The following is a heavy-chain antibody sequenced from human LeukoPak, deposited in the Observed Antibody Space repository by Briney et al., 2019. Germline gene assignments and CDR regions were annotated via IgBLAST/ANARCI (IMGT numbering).Heavy chain of an antibody. CDR1: GFTFSSHA. J-gene: IGHJ4*02. CDR2: ISYDGSNK. D-gene: IGHD2-15*01. CDR3: AKSGLNRFDY. Sequence: PGGSLRLSCAASGFTFSSHAMHWVRQAPGKGLEWVAVISYDGSNKYYADSVKGRFTISRDDSKNTLYLQMNSLRAEDTAVYYCAKSGLNRFDYWGQGTLVTVSS. V-gene: IGHV3-30*04.